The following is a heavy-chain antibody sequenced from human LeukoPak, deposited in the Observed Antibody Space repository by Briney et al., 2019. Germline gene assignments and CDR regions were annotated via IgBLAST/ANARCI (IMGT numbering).Heavy chain of an antibody. J-gene: IGHJ4*02. CDR2: MNPNSGNT. CDR1: GYTFTSYD. V-gene: IGHV1-8*01. D-gene: IGHD3-22*01. Sequence: ASVKVSCKASGYTFTSYDINWVRQATGQGLEWMGWMNPNSGNTGYAQKFQGRVTMTRNTSISTAYMELSSLRSEDTAVYYCARDNYYDSSGYYYDFDYWGQGTLVTVSS. CDR3: ARDNYYDSSGYYYDFDY.